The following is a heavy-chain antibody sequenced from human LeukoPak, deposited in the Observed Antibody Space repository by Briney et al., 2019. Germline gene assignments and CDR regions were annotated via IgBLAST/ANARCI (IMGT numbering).Heavy chain of an antibody. CDR1: GDSISSGSYY. CDR2: IYTSGST. CDR3: ASLGVDYSGGWFYP. Sequence: SQTLSLTCTVSGDSISSGSYYWRGLRQPAGKGLEWSGRIYTSGSTNYNPCLKSQFTLSLDPSNTQFSLKLSSVPAADTPVYCCASLGVDYSGGWFYPWGPGTLVTGSS. D-gene: IGHD2-15*01. J-gene: IGHJ5*02. V-gene: IGHV4-61*02.